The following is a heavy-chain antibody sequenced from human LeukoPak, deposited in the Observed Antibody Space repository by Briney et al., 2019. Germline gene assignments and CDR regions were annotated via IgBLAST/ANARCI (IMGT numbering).Heavy chain of an antibody. J-gene: IGHJ4*02. V-gene: IGHV3-23*01. CDR2: IIGSGGST. D-gene: IGHD2-15*01. Sequence: GGSLRLSCAASGFTFSSYAMSWVRPAPGKGLEWVSAIIGSGGSTYYADSVKGRFTISRDNSKNTLYLQMNSLRAEDTAVYYCAKLTSCSGGSCWYYFDYWGQGTLVTVSS. CDR3: AKLTSCSGGSCWYYFDY. CDR1: GFTFSSYA.